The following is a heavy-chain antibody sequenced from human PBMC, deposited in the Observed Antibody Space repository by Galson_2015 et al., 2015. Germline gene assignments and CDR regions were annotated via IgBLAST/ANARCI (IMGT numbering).Heavy chain of an antibody. D-gene: IGHD1-26*01. V-gene: IGHV3-30*18. J-gene: IGHJ2*01. Sequence: SLRLSCAASGFTFSGYGMHWVRQAPGKGLEWVAGISYDGSDQYYADSVRGRSTISRGNSKNTLYLQMNSPRAEDTAVFYCAKDVGGTYYDWYFDLWGHGTPVSVSS. CDR1: GFTFSGYG. CDR3: AKDVGGTYYDWYFDL. CDR2: ISYDGSDQ.